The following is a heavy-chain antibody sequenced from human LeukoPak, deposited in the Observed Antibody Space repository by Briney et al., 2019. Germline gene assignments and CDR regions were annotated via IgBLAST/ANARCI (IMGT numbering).Heavy chain of an antibody. Sequence: PGGSLRLSCAASGFTFSTYAMNWVRQAPGKGLEWVAVISDDGRHNYYADSVKGRFTISRDDFKSTLYLQMNSLRDDDSAAYFCARVYLERLTAGYFDHWGQGTQVTVSS. CDR1: GFTFSTYA. D-gene: IGHD1-26*01. CDR3: ARVYLERLTAGYFDH. J-gene: IGHJ4*02. CDR2: ISDDGRHN. V-gene: IGHV3-30*04.